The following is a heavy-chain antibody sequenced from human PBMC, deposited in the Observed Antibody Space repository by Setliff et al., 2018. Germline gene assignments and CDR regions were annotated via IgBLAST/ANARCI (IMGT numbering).Heavy chain of an antibody. CDR3: ARGKTFFGAFIRAFDI. J-gene: IGHJ3*02. V-gene: IGHV4-61*09. CDR1: GGSISSGSYY. CDR2: IYTSGST. D-gene: IGHD3-3*01. Sequence: SETLSLTCTVSGGSISSGSYYWSWIRQPAGKGLEWIGHIYTSGSTNCNPSLKSRVTISVDTSKNQFSLKLSSVTAADTAVYHCARGKTFFGAFIRAFDIWGQGSAGHRLL.